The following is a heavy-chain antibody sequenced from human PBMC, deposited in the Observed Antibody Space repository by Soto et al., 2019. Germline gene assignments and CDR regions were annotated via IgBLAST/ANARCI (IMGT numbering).Heavy chain of an antibody. CDR3: AKDGSIQLRLHTDAFDI. CDR1: GFTFSSYA. V-gene: IGHV3-23*01. J-gene: IGHJ3*02. CDR2: ISGSGGST. Sequence: EVQLLESGGGLVQPGGSLRLSCAASGFTFSSYAMSWVRQAPGKGLEWVSAISGSGGSTYYADSVKGRFTISRDNSKNTLYLQMNSLRAEDTAVYYCAKDGSIQLRLHTDAFDIWGQGTMVTVSS. D-gene: IGHD5-18*01.